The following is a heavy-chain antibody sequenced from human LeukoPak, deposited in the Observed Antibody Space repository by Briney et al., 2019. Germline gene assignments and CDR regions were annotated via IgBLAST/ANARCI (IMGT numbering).Heavy chain of an antibody. CDR3: AREGPYSDSSRSRFDY. CDR2: INPSGGST. J-gene: IGHJ4*02. V-gene: IGHV1-46*02. Sequence: ASVKVSCKASGYNFNIYGFTWVRQAPGQGLEWTGIINPSGGSTSYAQKFQGRVTMTRDTSTSTVYMELSSLRSEDTAVYYCAREGPYSDSSRSRFDYWGQGTLVTVSS. D-gene: IGHD6-6*01. CDR1: GYNFNIYG.